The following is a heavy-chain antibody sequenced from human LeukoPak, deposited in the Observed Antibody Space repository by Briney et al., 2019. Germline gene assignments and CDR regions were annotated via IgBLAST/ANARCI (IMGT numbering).Heavy chain of an antibody. J-gene: IGHJ5*02. CDR1: GGSFSGYY. Sequence: SETLSLTCAVYGGSFSGYYWSWLPQPPGKGLEWLGEINHSGSTNYNPSLKSRVTISVDTSKNQFSLKLSSVTAADTAVYYCARVMVRGVARRFNWFDPWGQGTLVTVSS. D-gene: IGHD3-10*01. CDR3: ARVMVRGVARRFNWFDP. CDR2: INHSGST. V-gene: IGHV4-34*01.